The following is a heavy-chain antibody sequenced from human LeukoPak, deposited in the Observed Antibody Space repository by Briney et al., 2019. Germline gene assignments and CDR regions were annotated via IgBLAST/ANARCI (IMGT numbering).Heavy chain of an antibody. CDR2: IYYSGST. CDR3: ARERGCSGGSCGGVDY. Sequence: PSETLSLTCTVSGGSISSYYWSWIRQPPGKGLEWIGYIYYSGSTNYSPSLKSRVTISVDTSKNQFSLKLSSVTAADTAVYYCARERGCSGGSCGGVDYWGQGTLVTVSS. V-gene: IGHV4-59*01. J-gene: IGHJ4*02. D-gene: IGHD2-15*01. CDR1: GGSISSYY.